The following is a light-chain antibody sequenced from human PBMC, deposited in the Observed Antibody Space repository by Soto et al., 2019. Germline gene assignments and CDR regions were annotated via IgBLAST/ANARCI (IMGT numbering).Light chain of an antibody. CDR2: GAS. CDR3: QHYRSAPFT. Sequence: EIVMTQSLATLSVSPGERATLSCCASQSVGIDLAWYQQRPGQSLRLLIYGASSRTTCVPDRFSGSGSGTDFTLTFSRLEPEDFAVYYCQHYRSAPFTFGPGTKVDIK. CDR1: QSVGID. J-gene: IGKJ3*01. V-gene: IGKV3-20*01.